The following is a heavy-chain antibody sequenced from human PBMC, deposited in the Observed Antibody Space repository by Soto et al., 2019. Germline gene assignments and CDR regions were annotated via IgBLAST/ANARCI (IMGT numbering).Heavy chain of an antibody. D-gene: IGHD6-13*01. Sequence: GGSLRLSCAASGFTVSSNYMSWVRQAPGKGLEWVSVIYSGGSTYYADSVKGRFTISRHNSKNTLYLQMNSLRAEDTAVYYCARVVGYSSWYFDYWGQGTLVTVSS. J-gene: IGHJ4*02. V-gene: IGHV3-53*01. CDR3: ARVVGYSSWYFDY. CDR2: IYSGGST. CDR1: GFTVSSNY.